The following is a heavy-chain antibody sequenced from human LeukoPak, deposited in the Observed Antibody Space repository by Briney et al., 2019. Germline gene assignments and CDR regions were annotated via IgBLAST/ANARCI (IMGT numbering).Heavy chain of an antibody. V-gene: IGHV1-18*01. CDR2: ISGYNVNT. Sequence: ASVKVSCKSSGYTFNTYGITWVRQAPGQGLEWMGWISGYNVNTNYAQKFQGRVTMTSDTSTSTAYMELRSPRSDDTAVYYCARGDTAMVQTSFDYWGQGTLVTVSS. D-gene: IGHD5-18*01. J-gene: IGHJ4*02. CDR1: GYTFNTYG. CDR3: ARGDTAMVQTSFDY.